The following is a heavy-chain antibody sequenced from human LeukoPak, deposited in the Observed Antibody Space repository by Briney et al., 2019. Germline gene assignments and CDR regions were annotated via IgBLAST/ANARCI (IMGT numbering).Heavy chain of an antibody. CDR2: INHSGGT. CDR3: ARVPRSHYYGSGRPFDY. D-gene: IGHD3-10*01. V-gene: IGHV4-34*01. CDR1: GGSFSGYY. J-gene: IGHJ4*02. Sequence: KPSETLSLTCAVYGGSFSGYYWSWIRQPPGKGLEWIGEINHSGGTNYNPSLKSRVTISVDTSKNQFSLKLSSVTAADTAVYYCARVPRSHYYGSGRPFDYWGQGTLVTVSS.